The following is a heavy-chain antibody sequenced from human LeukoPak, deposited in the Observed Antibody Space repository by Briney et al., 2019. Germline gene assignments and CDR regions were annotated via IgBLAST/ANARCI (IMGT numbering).Heavy chain of an antibody. D-gene: IGHD3-10*01. CDR1: GGSISSYY. CDR2: NSGST. Sequence: PSETLSLTCTVSGGSISSYYWSWIRQPPGKGLEWIGYNSGSTNYNPSLKSRVTISVDTSKNQFSLKLSSVTAADTAVYYCARGTPGSSYYYCYYMDVWGKGTTVTVSS. CDR3: ARGTPGSSYYYCYYMDV. J-gene: IGHJ6*03. V-gene: IGHV4-59*01.